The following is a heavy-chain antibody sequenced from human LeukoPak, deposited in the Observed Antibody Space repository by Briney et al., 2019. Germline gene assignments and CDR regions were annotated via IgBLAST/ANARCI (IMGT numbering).Heavy chain of an antibody. CDR2: ISGTGTHT. D-gene: IGHD2-2*01. Sequence: GRSLRLSCAASGFTFSDYYMNWIRQAPGKGLEWISYISGTGTHTNYADSVKGRFTMSRDNANNSLFLQMDSLKVEDTGVYYCARDPASANWFDSWGQGTLVTVSS. J-gene: IGHJ5*01. CDR3: ARDPASANWFDS. CDR1: GFTFSDYY. V-gene: IGHV3-11*06.